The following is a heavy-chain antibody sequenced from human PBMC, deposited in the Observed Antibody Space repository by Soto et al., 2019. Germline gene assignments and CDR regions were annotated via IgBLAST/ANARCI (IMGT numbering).Heavy chain of an antibody. J-gene: IGHJ4*02. CDR2: INWNGGST. V-gene: IGHV3-20*04. D-gene: IGHD2-2*01. Sequence: EVQLVESGGGVVRPGGSLRLSCAASEFTFDDYGMSWVRQAPGKGLEWVSGINWNGGSTGYADSVKGRFTISRDNAKNSLYLQMNSLRAEDTALYYCARVFDGYCSSTSCLPKYYFDYWGQGTLVTVSS. CDR3: ARVFDGYCSSTSCLPKYYFDY. CDR1: EFTFDDYG.